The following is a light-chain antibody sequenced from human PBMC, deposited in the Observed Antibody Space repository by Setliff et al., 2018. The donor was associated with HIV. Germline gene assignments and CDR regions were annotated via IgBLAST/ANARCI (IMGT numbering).Light chain of an antibody. Sequence: QPVLTQAASVSGSPGQSITIFCIGTSSDIGVYEYVSWYQQHPGEAPKLIIYEVTNRPSEVSNRFSGSKSGNTASLTISGLQAEDEADYYCSSYRRTNTWVFGGGTKVTVL. J-gene: IGLJ2*01. V-gene: IGLV2-14*01. CDR2: EVT. CDR3: SSYRRTNTWV. CDR1: SSDIGVYEY.